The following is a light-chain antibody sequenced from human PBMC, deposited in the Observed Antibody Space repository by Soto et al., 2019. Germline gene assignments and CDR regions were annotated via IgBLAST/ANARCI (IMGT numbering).Light chain of an antibody. CDR3: QQRTNWPPSIT. V-gene: IGKV3-11*01. Sequence: EIVLTQSPATLSLSLGERATLSCRASQSISSHLAWYQHRPGQAPRLLIYDAFTRATGIPARFSGSGSGTDFTLTISSLEPQDFAVYYCQQRTNWPPSITFGQGTRLEIK. CDR1: QSISSH. J-gene: IGKJ5*01. CDR2: DAF.